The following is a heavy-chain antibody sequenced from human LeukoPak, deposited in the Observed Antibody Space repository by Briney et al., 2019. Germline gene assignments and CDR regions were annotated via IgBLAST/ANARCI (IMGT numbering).Heavy chain of an antibody. J-gene: IGHJ3*02. CDR1: GGSISSSSYY. CDR2: IYYSGST. V-gene: IGHV4-39*07. CDR3: ARDLGGYDILTGYYPDAFDI. D-gene: IGHD3-9*01. Sequence: SETLSLTCTVSGGSISSSSYYWGWIRQPPGKGLEWIGSIYYSGSTYYNPSLKSRVTISVDTSKNQFSLKLSSVTAADTAVYYCARDLGGYDILTGYYPDAFDIWGQGTMVTVSS.